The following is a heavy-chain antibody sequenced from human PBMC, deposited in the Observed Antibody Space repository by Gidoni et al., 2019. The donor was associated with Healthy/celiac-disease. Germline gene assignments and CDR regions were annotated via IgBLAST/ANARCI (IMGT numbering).Heavy chain of an antibody. J-gene: IGHJ6*02. CDR1: GGSFSGYY. V-gene: IGHV4-34*01. CDR2: INHSGST. D-gene: IGHD3-9*01. Sequence: QVQLQQRGAGLLKPSETLSLTCAVYGGSFSGYYWSWIRQPPGKGLEWIGEINHSGSTNYNPSLKSRVTISVDTSKNQFSLKLSSVTAADTAVYYCARGKRVRYFDWLHYYGMDVWGQGTTVTVSS. CDR3: ARGKRVRYFDWLHYYGMDV.